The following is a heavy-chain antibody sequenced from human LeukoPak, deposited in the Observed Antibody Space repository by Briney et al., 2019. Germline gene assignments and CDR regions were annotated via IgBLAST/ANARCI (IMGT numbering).Heavy chain of an antibody. V-gene: IGHV3-48*04. CDR1: GFTFRRYT. Sequence: GGSLRLSCAASGFTFRRYTLNWVRQAPGKGLEWISYIGSDNTTIDYADSVKGRFTISRDNAKNSLYLQMNSLRAEDTAVYYCARVGQQLVLDYWGQGTLVTVSS. J-gene: IGHJ4*02. CDR3: ARVGQQLVLDY. D-gene: IGHD6-13*01. CDR2: IGSDNTTI.